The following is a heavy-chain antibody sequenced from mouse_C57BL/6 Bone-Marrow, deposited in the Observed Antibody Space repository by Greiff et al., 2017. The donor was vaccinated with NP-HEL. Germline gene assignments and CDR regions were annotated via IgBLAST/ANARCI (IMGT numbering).Heavy chain of an antibody. CDR2: ISYDGSN. V-gene: IGHV3-6*01. CDR1: GYSITSGYY. Sequence: DVKLVESGPGLVKPSQSLSLTCSVTGYSITSGYYWNWIRQFPGNKLEWMGYISYDGSNNYNPSLKNRISITRDTSKNQFFLKLNSVTTEDTATYYCARLYGWGQGTLVTVSA. J-gene: IGHJ3*01. D-gene: IGHD1-1*01. CDR3: ARLYG.